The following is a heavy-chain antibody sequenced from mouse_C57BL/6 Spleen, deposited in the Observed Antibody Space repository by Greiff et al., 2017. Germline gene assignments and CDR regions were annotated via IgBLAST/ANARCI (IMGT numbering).Heavy chain of an antibody. Sequence: QVQLKQSGAELVRPGTSVKVSCKASGYAFTNYLIEWVKQRPGQGLEWIGVINPGSGGTNYNEKFKGKATLTADKSSSTAYMQLSSLTSEDSAVYFCARYTTVVAMDYWGQGTSVTVSS. J-gene: IGHJ4*01. CDR1: GYAFTNYL. D-gene: IGHD1-1*01. CDR3: ARYTTVVAMDY. V-gene: IGHV1-54*01. CDR2: INPGSGGT.